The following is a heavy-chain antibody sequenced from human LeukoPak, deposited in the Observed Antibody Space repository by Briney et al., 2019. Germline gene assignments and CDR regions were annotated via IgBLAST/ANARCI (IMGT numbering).Heavy chain of an antibody. CDR1: GFTVSNNY. J-gene: IGHJ5*02. V-gene: IGHV3-48*01. CDR2: ISSSSSTI. CDR3: ARDRGEGKILEWLLLNWFDP. Sequence: PGGSLRLSCAASGFTVSNNYMNWVRQAPGKGLEWVSYISSSSSTIYYADSVKGRFTISRDNAKNSLYLQMNSLRAEDTAVYYCARDRGEGKILEWLLLNWFDPWGQGTLVTVSS. D-gene: IGHD3-3*01.